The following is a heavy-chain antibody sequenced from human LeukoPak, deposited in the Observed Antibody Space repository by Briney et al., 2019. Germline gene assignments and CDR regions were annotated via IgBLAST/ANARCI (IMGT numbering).Heavy chain of an antibody. V-gene: IGHV3-30-3*01. CDR3: ARDTSDWYLFDY. D-gene: IGHD6-19*01. CDR1: GFTFSSYA. CDR2: ISYDGSNK. Sequence: PGGSLRLSCAASGFTFSSYAMHRVRQAPGKGLEWVAVISYDGSNKYYADSVKGRFTISRDNSKNTLYLQMNSLRAEDTAVYYCARDTSDWYLFDYWGQGTLVTVSS. J-gene: IGHJ4*02.